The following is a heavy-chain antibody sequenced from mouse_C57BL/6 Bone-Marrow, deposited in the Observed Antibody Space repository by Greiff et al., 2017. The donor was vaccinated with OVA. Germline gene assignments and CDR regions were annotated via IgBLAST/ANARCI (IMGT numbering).Heavy chain of an antibody. V-gene: IGHV1-52*01. D-gene: IGHD1-1*01. J-gene: IGHJ2*01. CDR3: GRRGPITTVVPFDY. CDR1: GYTFTSYW. Sequence: QVQLQQPGAELVRPGSSVKLSCKASGYTFTSYWMHWVKQRPIQGLEWIGNIDPSDSETHYNQKFKDKATLTVAKSSSTAYMQLSSLTSEDSAVDYCGRRGPITTVVPFDYWGQGTTLTVSA. CDR2: IDPSDSET.